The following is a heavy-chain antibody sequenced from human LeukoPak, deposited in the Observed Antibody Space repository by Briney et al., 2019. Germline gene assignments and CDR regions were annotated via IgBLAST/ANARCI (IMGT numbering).Heavy chain of an antibody. CDR2: ISWNSGSI. D-gene: IGHD3-10*01. J-gene: IGHJ4*02. CDR1: GLTFDDYA. Sequence: GGSLRLSCAASGLTFDDYAMHWVRQAPGKGLEWVSGISWNSGSIGYADSVKGRFTISRDNAKNSLYLQMNSLRPEDTALYYCAKDIGLGIDYWGRGTLVTVSS. V-gene: IGHV3-9*01. CDR3: AKDIGLGIDY.